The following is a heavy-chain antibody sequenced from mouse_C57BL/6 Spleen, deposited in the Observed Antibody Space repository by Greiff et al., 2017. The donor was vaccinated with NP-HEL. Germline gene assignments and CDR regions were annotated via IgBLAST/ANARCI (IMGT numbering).Heavy chain of an antibody. J-gene: IGHJ4*01. D-gene: IGHD2-5*01. CDR3: AREDYSNYGGAMDY. CDR1: GYTFTSYW. CDR2: IDPNSGGT. Sequence: QVHVKQPGAELVKPGASVKLSCKASGYTFTSYWMHWVKQRPGRGLEWIGRIDPNSGGTKYNEKFKSKATLTVDKPSSTAYMQLSSLTSEDSAVYYGAREDYSNYGGAMDYWGQGTSVTVSS. V-gene: IGHV1-72*01.